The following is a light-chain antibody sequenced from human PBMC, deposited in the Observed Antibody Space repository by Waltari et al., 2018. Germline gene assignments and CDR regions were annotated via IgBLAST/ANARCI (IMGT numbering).Light chain of an antibody. CDR1: SSDVGGYNF. V-gene: IGLV2-11*01. CDR2: DFN. J-gene: IGLJ2*01. Sequence: QSALTQPRSVSGSPGQSVTISCTGTSSDVGGYNFVSWYQQFPGKAPKLIIYDFNKRPPGVPNRFSGSKSGDTASLTISGLQAEDEADYYCCSYAGSYTRIFGGGTGLTVL. CDR3: CSYAGSYTRI.